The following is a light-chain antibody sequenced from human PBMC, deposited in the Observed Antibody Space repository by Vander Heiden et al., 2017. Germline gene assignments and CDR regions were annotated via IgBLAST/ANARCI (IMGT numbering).Light chain of an antibody. Sequence: QSVLTQPPSASGTPGQRVTISCSGSSSNIGSNTVTWYQQLPGTAPKLLIYSNNQRHSGVPDRFSGSKSGTSASLAISGLQSEDEADYYCAAWDDSLNGWVFGGGTKLTVL. CDR1: SSNIGSNT. V-gene: IGLV1-44*01. CDR2: SNN. CDR3: AAWDDSLNGWV. J-gene: IGLJ3*02.